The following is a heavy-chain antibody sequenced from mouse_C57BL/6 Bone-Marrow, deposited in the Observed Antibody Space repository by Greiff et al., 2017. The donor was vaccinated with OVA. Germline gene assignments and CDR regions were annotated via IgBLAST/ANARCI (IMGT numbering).Heavy chain of an antibody. J-gene: IGHJ2*01. CDR1: GFTFSDAW. CDR3: TRGNWGGPFDY. CDR2: IRNKANNHAT. D-gene: IGHD4-1*01. Sequence: EVKLVESGVGLVQPGGSMKLSCAASGFTFSDAWMDWVRQSPEKGLEWVAEIRNKANNHATYYAESVKGRFTISRDDSKSSVYLQMNSLRAEDAGIYYGTRGNWGGPFDYGGQGTTLTVSS. V-gene: IGHV6-6*01.